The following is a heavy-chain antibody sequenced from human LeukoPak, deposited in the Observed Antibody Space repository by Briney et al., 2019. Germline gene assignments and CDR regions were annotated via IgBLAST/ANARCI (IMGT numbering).Heavy chain of an antibody. D-gene: IGHD2-2*01. Sequence: PGGSLRLSCAASGFTFISYAMSWVRQAPGKGLEWVSAISGSGGSTYYADSVKGRFTISRDNSKNTLYLQMNSLRAEDTAVYYCAKNGVGSSTSLFDPWGQGTLVTVSS. CDR2: ISGSGGST. V-gene: IGHV3-23*01. CDR3: AKNGVGSSTSLFDP. J-gene: IGHJ5*02. CDR1: GFTFISYA.